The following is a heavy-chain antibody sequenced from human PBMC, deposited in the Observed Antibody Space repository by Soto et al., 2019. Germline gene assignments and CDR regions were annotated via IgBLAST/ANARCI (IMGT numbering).Heavy chain of an antibody. J-gene: IGHJ4*02. CDR3: AKKVNSGPGSQYFDY. CDR2: FRTSGDGGNK. Sequence: EVQLLESGGGLVQPGGSLRLSCAASGFTFSSYSMSWVRQAPGKGLEWVSGFRTSGDGGNKYYADSVKGRFTISRDNSKNMLFLQMNSLRAEDTAIYYCAKKVNSGPGSQYFDYWGQGTLVTVSS. CDR1: GFTFSSYS. V-gene: IGHV3-23*01. D-gene: IGHD3-10*01.